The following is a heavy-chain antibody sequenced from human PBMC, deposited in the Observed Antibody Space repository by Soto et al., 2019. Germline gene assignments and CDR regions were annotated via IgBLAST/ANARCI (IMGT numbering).Heavy chain of an antibody. CDR3: ARXXYCSSTSCYYYGMDV. CDR1: GGTFSSYA. V-gene: IGHV1-69*06. CDR2: IIPIFGTA. D-gene: IGHD2-2*01. J-gene: IGHJ6*02. Sequence: QVQLVQSGAEVKKPGSSVKVSCKASGGTFSSYAISWVRQAPGQGLEWMGGIIPIFGTANYAQKFQGRVTITADKSASTAYMELSSLRSEDTAVYYCARXXYCSSTSCYYYGMDVWGQGTTVTVSS.